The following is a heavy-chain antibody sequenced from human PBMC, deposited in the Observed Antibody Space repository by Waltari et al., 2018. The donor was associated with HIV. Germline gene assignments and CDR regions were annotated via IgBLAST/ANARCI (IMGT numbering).Heavy chain of an antibody. J-gene: IGHJ2*01. Sequence: QVQLQESGPGLVTPSETLCLTCTVPGGSLSRYYWSWLCQPPGTGLEWIGYIYYSGSTNYNPSLKSRVTISVDTSKNQFSLKLSSVTAADTAVYYCARDTYDSSGYYVSEYFDLWGRGTLVTVSS. V-gene: IGHV4-59*01. D-gene: IGHD3-22*01. CDR1: GGSLSRYY. CDR2: IYYSGST. CDR3: ARDTYDSSGYYVSEYFDL.